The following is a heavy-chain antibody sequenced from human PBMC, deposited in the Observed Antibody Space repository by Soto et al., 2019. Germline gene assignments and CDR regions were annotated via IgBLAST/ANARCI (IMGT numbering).Heavy chain of an antibody. CDR2: ISDSGGST. Sequence: EVQLLESGGGLVQPGGSLRLSCAASGFTSSDYALSWVRQAPGKGLQWVSTISDSGGSTFYADSVKGRFTISRDNSKNTLYLQMNSLRAEDTAVYSCAKSRIQGWTKGLYDHWGQGTLVTVSS. CDR3: AKSRIQGWTKGLYDH. J-gene: IGHJ4*02. D-gene: IGHD5-18*01. CDR1: GFTSSDYA. V-gene: IGHV3-23*01.